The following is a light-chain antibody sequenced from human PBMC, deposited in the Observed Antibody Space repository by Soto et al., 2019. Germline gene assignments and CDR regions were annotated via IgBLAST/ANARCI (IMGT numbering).Light chain of an antibody. CDR3: AAWDDSLNGWV. CDR1: SSNIGSNT. Sequence: QSVLTQPPSASGTPGQRVTISCTGSSSNIGSNTVNWYHQLPGTAPKLLIYSNDQRASGGPDRFSGSKSGTSASLAISGLQSEDEADYYCAAWDDSLNGWVFGGGTKVTVL. CDR2: SND. V-gene: IGLV1-44*01. J-gene: IGLJ3*02.